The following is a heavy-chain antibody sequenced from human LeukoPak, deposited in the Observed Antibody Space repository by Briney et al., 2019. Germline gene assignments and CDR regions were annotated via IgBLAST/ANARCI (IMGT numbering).Heavy chain of an antibody. D-gene: IGHD3-10*01. CDR1: GFTFSSYW. CDR2: ISGSGGST. Sequence: GGSLRLSCAASGFTFSSYWMSWVRQAPGKGLEWVSAISGSGGSTYYADSVKGRFTISRDNSKNTLYLQMNSLRAEDTAVYYCAKDSEANYYGSGSWGQGTLVTVSS. V-gene: IGHV3-23*01. J-gene: IGHJ4*02. CDR3: AKDSEANYYGSGS.